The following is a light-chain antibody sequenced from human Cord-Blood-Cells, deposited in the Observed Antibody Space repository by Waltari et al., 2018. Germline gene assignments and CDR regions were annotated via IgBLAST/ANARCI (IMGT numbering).Light chain of an antibody. J-gene: IGKJ5*01. CDR2: GAS. CDR3: QQYNNWPPIT. Sequence: EIVMTKSPATLSVSQGERATFPCRASQSVSSNLAWYQQKPGHAPRLLIYGASTRATGIPARFSGSGSGTEFTLTISSLQSEDFAVYYYQQYNNWPPITFGQGTRLEIK. CDR1: QSVSSN. V-gene: IGKV3-15*01.